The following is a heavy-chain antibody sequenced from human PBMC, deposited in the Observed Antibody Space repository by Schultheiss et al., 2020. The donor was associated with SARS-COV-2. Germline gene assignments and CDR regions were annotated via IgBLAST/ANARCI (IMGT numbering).Heavy chain of an antibody. D-gene: IGHD5-12*01. CDR1: GFTFSSYG. CDR3: ARGLRNWYFDL. CDR2: ISSSSSYI. Sequence: GGSLRLSCAASGFTFSSYGMNWVRQAPGKGLEWVSSISSSSSYIYYADSVKGRFTISRDNAKNSLYLQMNSLRAEDTAVYYCARGLRNWYFDLWGRGTLVTVSS. J-gene: IGHJ2*01. V-gene: IGHV3-21*01.